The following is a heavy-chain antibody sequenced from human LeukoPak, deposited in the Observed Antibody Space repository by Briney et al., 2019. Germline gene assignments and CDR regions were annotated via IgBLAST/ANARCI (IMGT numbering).Heavy chain of an antibody. V-gene: IGHV4-59*06. CDR3: ARDKICSSTSCYEVNAFDI. CDR2: IYYSGST. J-gene: IGHJ3*02. D-gene: IGHD2-2*01. CDR1: GGSISSYY. Sequence: PSETLSLTCTVSGGSISSYYWSWIRQHPGKGLEWIGYIYYSGSTYYNPSLKSRATISVDTSKNQFSLKLSSVTAADTAVYYCARDKICSSTSCYEVNAFDIWGQGTMVTVSS.